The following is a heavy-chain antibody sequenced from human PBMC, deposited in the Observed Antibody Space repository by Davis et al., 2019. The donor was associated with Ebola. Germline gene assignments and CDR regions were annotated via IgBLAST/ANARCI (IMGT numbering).Heavy chain of an antibody. J-gene: IGHJ4*02. Sequence: PSETLSPTCSVSGGSISSYYWSWIRQPPGKGLEWIGYTSYSGSTYYNPSLKSRVTISVDTSKNQFSLKLSSVTAADTAVYYCARDKDSSGLWYFDYWGQGTLVTVSS. CDR3: ARDKDSSGLWYFDY. CDR2: TSYSGST. CDR1: GGSISSYY. D-gene: IGHD6-19*01. V-gene: IGHV4-59*12.